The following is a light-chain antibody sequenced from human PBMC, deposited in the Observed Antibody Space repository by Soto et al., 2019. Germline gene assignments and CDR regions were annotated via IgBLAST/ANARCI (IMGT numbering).Light chain of an antibody. CDR2: GAS. V-gene: IGKV1-39*01. J-gene: IGKJ2*01. Sequence: DIQMTQSPSSLSASPGDTVSISCRASRGIATSVSWYQQKPGAAPKLLIYGASTLQSGVPSRFSGSGSVTDFTLTISGLQPEDFATYFCQQTFSTPPYTLGQGTRLHIK. CDR3: QQTFSTPPYT. CDR1: RGIATS.